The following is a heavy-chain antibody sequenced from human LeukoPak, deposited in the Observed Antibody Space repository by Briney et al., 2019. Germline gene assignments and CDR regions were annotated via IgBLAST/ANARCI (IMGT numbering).Heavy chain of an antibody. CDR3: ARQTVSSSNPFDY. CDR1: GFTFSDYY. J-gene: IGHJ4*02. Sequence: GSLRLSCAASGFTFSDYYMSWIRQPPGKGLEWIGEINHSGSTNYNPSLKSRVTISVDTSKNQFSLKLSSVTAADTAVYYCARQTVSSSNPFDYWGQGTLVTVSS. D-gene: IGHD6-13*01. V-gene: IGHV4-34*01. CDR2: INHSGST.